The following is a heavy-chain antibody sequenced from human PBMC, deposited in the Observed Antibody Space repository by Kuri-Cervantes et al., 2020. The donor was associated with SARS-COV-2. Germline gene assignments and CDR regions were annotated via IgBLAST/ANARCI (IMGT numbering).Heavy chain of an antibody. CDR3: ASSGSPYYYYGMDV. J-gene: IGHJ6*02. D-gene: IGHD1-26*01. CDR2: IYSGGST. V-gene: IGHV3-66*01. CDR1: GFTVSSNY. Sequence: GESLKISCAASGFTVSSNYMSWVRQAPGKGLEWVSVIYSGGSTYYADSVKGRFTISRENSKNTLYLQMNSLRAEDTAVYYCASSGSPYYYYGMDVWGQGTTVTVSS.